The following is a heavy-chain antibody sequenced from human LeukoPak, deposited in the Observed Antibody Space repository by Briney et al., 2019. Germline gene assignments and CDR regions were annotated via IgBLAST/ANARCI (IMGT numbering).Heavy chain of an antibody. Sequence: GGSLRLSCAASGFTFSSYAMHWVRQAPDKGLEWVAVISYDGSNKYYADSVKGRFTISRDNSKNTLYLQMNSLRTEDTAVYYCARPYGGYVDYYFDYWGQGTLVTVSS. CDR1: GFTFSSYA. D-gene: IGHD5-12*01. V-gene: IGHV3-30*04. CDR2: ISYDGSNK. J-gene: IGHJ4*02. CDR3: ARPYGGYVDYYFDY.